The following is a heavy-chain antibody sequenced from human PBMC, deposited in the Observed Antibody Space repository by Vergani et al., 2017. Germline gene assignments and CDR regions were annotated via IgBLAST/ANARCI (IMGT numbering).Heavy chain of an antibody. D-gene: IGHD5-18*01. Sequence: QVQLVESGGGVVQPGRSLRLSCAASGFTFSSYGTHWVRQAPGKGLEWVAVIWYDGSNKDYADSVKGRFTISRDNSKNTLYLQMNSLRAEDTAVYYCARDGDAAMVLYYYYGMDVWGQGTTVTVSS. CDR2: IWYDGSNK. V-gene: IGHV3-33*01. J-gene: IGHJ6*02. CDR1: GFTFSSYG. CDR3: ARDGDAAMVLYYYYGMDV.